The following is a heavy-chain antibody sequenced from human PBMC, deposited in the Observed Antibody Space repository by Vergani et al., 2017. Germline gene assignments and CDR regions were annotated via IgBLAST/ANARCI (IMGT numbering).Heavy chain of an antibody. V-gene: IGHV3-11*06. J-gene: IGHJ6*02. D-gene: IGHD6-13*01. Sequence: QVQLVESGGGVVQPGRSLRLSCAASGFTFSDYYMSWIRQAPGKGLEWVSYLSSSSSYTNYADSVKGRFTISGDNAKNSLYLQMNSLRAEDTAVYYCARDHGYSSSWSIYYYYGMDVWGQGTTVTVSS. CDR3: ARDHGYSSSWSIYYYYGMDV. CDR1: GFTFSDYY. CDR2: LSSSSSYT.